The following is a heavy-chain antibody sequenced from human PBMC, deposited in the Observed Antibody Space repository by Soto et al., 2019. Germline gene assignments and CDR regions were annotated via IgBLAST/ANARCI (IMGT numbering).Heavy chain of an antibody. CDR3: ARDESRAAAGGYFDY. CDR1: GYTFTSYA. CDR2: INAGNGNT. D-gene: IGHD6-13*01. V-gene: IGHV1-3*01. J-gene: IGHJ4*02. Sequence: ASVNVSCKASGYTFTSYAMHWVRQAPGQRLEWMGWINAGNGNTKYSQKFQGRVTITRDTSASTAYMELSSLRSEDTAVYYCARDESRAAAGGYFDYWGQGTLVTVSS.